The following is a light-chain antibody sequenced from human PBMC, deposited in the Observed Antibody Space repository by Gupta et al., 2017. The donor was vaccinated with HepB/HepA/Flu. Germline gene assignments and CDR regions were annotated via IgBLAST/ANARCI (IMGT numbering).Light chain of an antibody. CDR1: QGISNW. CDR2: AAS. J-gene: IGKJ5*01. CDR3: HQANSFPIT. Sequence: DIQMTQSPSSLSASVGDRVTISCRASQGISNWLAWYQQKPGKSPKLLIYAASSLQSGVPSRFSGSGSGTDFTLTISRLQPEDFATYYCHQANSFPITFGQGTRLEIK. V-gene: IGKV1-12*01.